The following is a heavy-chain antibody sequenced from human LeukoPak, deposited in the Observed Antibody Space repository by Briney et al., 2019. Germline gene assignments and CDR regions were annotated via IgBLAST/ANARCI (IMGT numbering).Heavy chain of an antibody. J-gene: IGHJ6*03. CDR1: GYSISSGDY. Sequence: KSSETLSLTCAVSGYSISSGDYWGWIRQPPGKGLEWIGSIYHSGSTYYNPSLKSRVTISVDRSKNQFSLKLSSVTAADTAVYYCARGGYYYHYMDVWGKGTTVTVSS. D-gene: IGHD3-16*01. CDR2: IYHSGST. CDR3: ARGGYYYHYMDV. V-gene: IGHV4-38-2*01.